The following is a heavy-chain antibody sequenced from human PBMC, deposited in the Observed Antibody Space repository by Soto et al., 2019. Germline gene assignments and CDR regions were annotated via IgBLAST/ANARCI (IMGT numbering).Heavy chain of an antibody. J-gene: IGHJ5*02. V-gene: IGHV1-8*01. CDR2: MNPNSGNT. D-gene: IGHD5-18*01. Sequence: QVQLVQSGAEVKKPGASVKVSCKASGYTFTSYDINWVRQATGQGLEWMGWMNPNSGNTGYAQKFQGRVTMTRNNSIITAYMELSSLRSEYTAVYYCARGVGYTSSNCVDPCGQGTLVTVSS. CDR3: ARGVGYTSSNCVDP. CDR1: GYTFTSYD.